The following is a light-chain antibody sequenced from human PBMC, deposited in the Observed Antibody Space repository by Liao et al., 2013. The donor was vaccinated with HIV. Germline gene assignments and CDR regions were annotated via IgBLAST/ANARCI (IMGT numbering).Light chain of an antibody. J-gene: IGLJ3*02. CDR3: QVWDNDSDRGV. V-gene: IGLV3-1*01. CDR2: QDT. CDR1: KLGDRY. Sequence: SYELTQSPSVSVPPGQTATITCSGDKLGDRYTCWYQQKPGQSPLLVIYQDTYRPSGIPERISGHNSGSTATLTISRVEAGDEADYYCQVWDNDSDRGVFGGGTKLTVL.